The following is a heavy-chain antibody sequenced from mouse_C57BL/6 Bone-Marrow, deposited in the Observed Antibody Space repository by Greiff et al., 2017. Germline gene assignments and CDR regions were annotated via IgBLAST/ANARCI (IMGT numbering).Heavy chain of an antibody. Sequence: QFQLQQPGAELVMPGASVKLSCKASGYTFTSYWMHWVKQRPGQGLEWIGEIDPSDSYTNYNQKFKGKSTLTVDKSSSTAYMQLSSLTSEDSAVYYCARDDYTKGAMDYWGQGTSVTVSS. CDR3: ARDDYTKGAMDY. CDR1: GYTFTSYW. CDR2: IDPSDSYT. D-gene: IGHD2-12*01. V-gene: IGHV1-69*01. J-gene: IGHJ4*01.